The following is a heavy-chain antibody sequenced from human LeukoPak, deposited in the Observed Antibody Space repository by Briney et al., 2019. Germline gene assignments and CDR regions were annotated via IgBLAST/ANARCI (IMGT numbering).Heavy chain of an antibody. D-gene: IGHD6-13*01. CDR3: ARERAAAGIYYYYGMDV. J-gene: IGHJ6*04. CDR1: GYTFTSYY. V-gene: IGHV1-46*01. Sequence: ASVKVSCKASGYTFTSYYMHWVRQAPGQGLEWRGIINPSGGSTSYAQKFQGRVTMTRDTSTSTVYMELSSLRSEDTAVYYCARERAAAGIYYYYGMDVWGKGTTVTVSS. CDR2: INPSGGST.